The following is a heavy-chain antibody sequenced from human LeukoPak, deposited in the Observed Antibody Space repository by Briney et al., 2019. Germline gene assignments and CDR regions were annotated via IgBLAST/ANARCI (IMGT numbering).Heavy chain of an antibody. CDR1: GYTFTSYG. Sequence: ASVKVSCKASGYTFTSYGISWVRQAPGQGLEWMGWISAYNGNTNYAHKLQGRVTMTTDTSTSTAYMELRSLRSDDTAVYYCARVRDTMVRGVIYPPVLDYWGQGTLVTVSS. J-gene: IGHJ4*02. D-gene: IGHD3-10*01. CDR2: ISAYNGNT. V-gene: IGHV1-18*04. CDR3: ARVRDTMVRGVIYPPVLDY.